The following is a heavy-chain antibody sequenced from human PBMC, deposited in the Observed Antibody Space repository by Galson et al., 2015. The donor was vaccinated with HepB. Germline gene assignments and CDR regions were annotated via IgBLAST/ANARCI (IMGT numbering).Heavy chain of an antibody. CDR3: GAPSSSDHYNFYYMDV. J-gene: IGHJ6*03. V-gene: IGHV1-69*13. CDR2: IIPVLGTT. Sequence: SVKVSCKASGGIFSSFAISWVRQAPGQGLEWMGGIIPVLGTTHYAEKFQGRVTITADESTRTAYMELYSLNSEDTAVYYCGAPSSSDHYNFYYMDVWGEGTTVTVSS. D-gene: IGHD6-6*01. CDR1: GGIFSSFA.